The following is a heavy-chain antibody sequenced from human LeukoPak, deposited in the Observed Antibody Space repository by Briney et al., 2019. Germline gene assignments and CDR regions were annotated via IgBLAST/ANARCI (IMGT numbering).Heavy chain of an antibody. CDR3: AKDLYPQYDYVWGSHPLT. CDR1: GFTFSSYA. Sequence: PGGSLRLSCAASGFTFSSYAMHWVRQAPGKGLEWVAVISYDGSNKYYADSVKGRFTISRDNSKNTLYLQMNSLRAEDTAVYYCAKDLYPQYDYVWGSHPLTWGQGTLVTVSS. J-gene: IGHJ4*02. V-gene: IGHV3-30-3*01. CDR2: ISYDGSNK. D-gene: IGHD3-16*01.